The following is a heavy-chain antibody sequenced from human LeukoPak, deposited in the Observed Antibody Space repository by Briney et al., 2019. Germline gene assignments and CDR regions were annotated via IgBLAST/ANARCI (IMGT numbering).Heavy chain of an antibody. CDR1: GCSFTNYG. D-gene: IGHD4-17*01. CDR2: ISVHNGNT. V-gene: IGHV1-18*04. J-gene: IGHJ4*02. CDR3: ARVRGSYGDTANY. Sequence: SVTDSYLATGCSFTNYGISWVRQAPGQGREGMGWISVHNGNTHYAQKLQGRITITTYTSTSTAYMELRSLRADDTAVYYCARVRGSYGDTANYWGQGTLVTVSS.